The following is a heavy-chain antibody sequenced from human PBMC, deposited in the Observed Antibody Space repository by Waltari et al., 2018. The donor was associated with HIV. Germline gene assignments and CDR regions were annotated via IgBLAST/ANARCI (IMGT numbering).Heavy chain of an antibody. J-gene: IGHJ4*02. D-gene: IGHD6-19*01. V-gene: IGHV4-61*02. CDR3: ARSGRIAVAAYYFDY. CDR2: IYTRGST. Sequence: QVQLQESGPGLVKPSQTLSLTCTVSGGSISSGSYYWSWIRQHAGKGLEWIGRIYTRGSTNYNPSLKCRVTISVDTSKNQFSLKLSSVTAADTAVYYCARSGRIAVAAYYFDYWGQGTLVTVSS. CDR1: GGSISSGSYY.